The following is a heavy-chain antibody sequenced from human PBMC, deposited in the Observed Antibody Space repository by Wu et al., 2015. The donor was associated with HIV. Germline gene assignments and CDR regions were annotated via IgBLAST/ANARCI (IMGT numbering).Heavy chain of an antibody. Sequence: QVQLVQSGAEVTKPGSSVKIFCKPSGGTFSNYAISWVRQAPGQGLEWMGWISRSGETTNYAPKVQGRVTLTTDISTTTGYMELRGLTSDDTAIYYCARDQGIVVGDTYYYYGMDVWGQGTTVIVSS. CDR2: ISRSGETT. D-gene: IGHD2-15*01. V-gene: IGHV1-69*05. CDR3: ARDQGIVVGDTYYYYGMDV. J-gene: IGHJ6*02. CDR1: GGTFSNYA.